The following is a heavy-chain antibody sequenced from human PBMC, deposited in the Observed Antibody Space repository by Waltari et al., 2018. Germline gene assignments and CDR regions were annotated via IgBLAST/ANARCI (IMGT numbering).Heavy chain of an antibody. CDR3: ARRGSSLYDSSGYYYRYFDY. J-gene: IGHJ4*02. CDR2: IYYSGST. V-gene: IGHV4-59*11. Sequence: QVQLQESGPGLVKPSETLSITCTVSGGSISSHYWSWIRQPPGQGLEWIGYIYYSGSTNYNPSLKSRVTISVDTSKNQFSLKLSSVTAADTAVYYCARRGSSLYDSSGYYYRYFDYWGQGTLVTVSS. CDR1: GGSISSHY. D-gene: IGHD3-22*01.